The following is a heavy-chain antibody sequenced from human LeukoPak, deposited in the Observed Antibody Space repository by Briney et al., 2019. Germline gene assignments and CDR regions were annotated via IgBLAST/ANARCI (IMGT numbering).Heavy chain of an antibody. CDR3: AKDGRDYGDYVDY. CDR1: GFTFSSYG. D-gene: IGHD4-17*01. V-gene: IGHV3-30*18. CDR2: ISYDGSNK. J-gene: IGHJ4*02. Sequence: GRSLRLSWAASGFTFSSYGMHWVRQAPAKGLEWVAVISYDGSNKYYADSVKGRFTISRDNSKNTLYLQMNSLRAEDTAVYYCAKDGRDYGDYVDYWGQGTLVTVSS.